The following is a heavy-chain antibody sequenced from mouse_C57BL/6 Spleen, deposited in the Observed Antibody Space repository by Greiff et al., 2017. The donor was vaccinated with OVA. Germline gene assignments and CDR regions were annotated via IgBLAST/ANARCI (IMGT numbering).Heavy chain of an antibody. D-gene: IGHD2-4*01. V-gene: IGHV1-55*01. CDR3: ARTPYDYDEGWFAY. J-gene: IGHJ3*01. Sequence: QVQLQQSGAELVKPGASVKMSCKASGYTFTSYWITWVKQRPGQGLEWIGDIYPGSGSTNYNEKFKSKATLTVDTSSSTAYMQLSSLTSEDSAVYYCARTPYDYDEGWFAYWGQGTLVTVSA. CDR1: GYTFTSYW. CDR2: IYPGSGST.